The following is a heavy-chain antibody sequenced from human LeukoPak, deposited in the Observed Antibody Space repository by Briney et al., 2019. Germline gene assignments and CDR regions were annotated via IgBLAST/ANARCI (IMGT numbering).Heavy chain of an antibody. J-gene: IGHJ3*02. CDR1: GGTFSSYA. V-gene: IGHV1-69*04. CDR3: AQGGDTAMDNTYDAFDI. Sequence: GSSVKVSCKASGGTFSSYAISWVRQAPGQGLEWMGRIIPILGIANYAQKFQGRVTITADKSTSTAYMELSSLRSEDTAVYYCAQGGDTAMDNTYDAFDIWGQGTMVTVSS. D-gene: IGHD5-18*01. CDR2: IIPILGIA.